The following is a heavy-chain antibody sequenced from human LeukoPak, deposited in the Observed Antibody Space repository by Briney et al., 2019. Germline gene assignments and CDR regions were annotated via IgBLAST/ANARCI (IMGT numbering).Heavy chain of an antibody. CDR1: GYTFTTYW. D-gene: IGHD6-19*01. CDR3: ARQGRGAVAGFDY. J-gene: IGHJ4*02. V-gene: IGHV5-51*01. CDR2: IYPDDSDT. Sequence: GESLKISCRGSGYTFTTYWIAWVRQMPGKGLELMGIIYPDDSDTRYRPPFQGQVTISADKSISTAYLQWSSLKASDTAMYYCARQGRGAVAGFDYWGQGTLVTVSS.